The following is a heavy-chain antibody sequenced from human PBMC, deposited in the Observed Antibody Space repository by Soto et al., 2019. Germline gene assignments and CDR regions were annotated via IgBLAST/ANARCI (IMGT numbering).Heavy chain of an antibody. CDR3: AREGNLGRWIQPLDS. V-gene: IGHV4-59*01. Sequence: QVQLQVSGPGLVKPSETLSLTCTVSGDSISSYSWRWIRQPPWKGLEWIGNIHYNGNTKYSLSLKSRVTMSVDTSKNHFSLKLISVTTADTAVYFCAREGNLGRWIQPLDSWGQGTLVTVSS. CDR2: IHYNGNT. J-gene: IGHJ4*02. CDR1: GDSISSYS. D-gene: IGHD2-2*03.